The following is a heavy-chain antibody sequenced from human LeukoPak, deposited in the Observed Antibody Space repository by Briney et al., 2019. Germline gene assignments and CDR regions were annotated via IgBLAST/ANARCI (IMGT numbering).Heavy chain of an antibody. D-gene: IGHD6-13*01. Sequence: GGSLRLSCAASGFTFSNYAMSWVRQAPGKGLEWVSVISGRGGSTYYADSVKGRFTISRDNSKNTLYLQMNSLRAEDTAVYYCARDRAAAGLGNWFDPWGQGTLVTVSS. CDR2: ISGRGGST. CDR3: ARDRAAAGLGNWFDP. V-gene: IGHV3-23*01. J-gene: IGHJ5*02. CDR1: GFTFSNYA.